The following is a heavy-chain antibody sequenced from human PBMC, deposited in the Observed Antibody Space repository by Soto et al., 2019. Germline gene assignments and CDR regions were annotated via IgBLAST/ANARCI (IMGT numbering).Heavy chain of an antibody. D-gene: IGHD3-9*01. CDR2: IYPGDSDT. V-gene: IGHV5-51*01. Sequence: GESLKISCQGSGYSFTSYWIGWVRQMPGKGLEWMGIIYPGDSDTRYSPSFQGQVTISADKSISTAYLQWSSLKASDTAMYYCARHPTYYDILTGYSYYYGMDVWGQGTTVTVSS. CDR1: GYSFTSYW. CDR3: ARHPTYYDILTGYSYYYGMDV. J-gene: IGHJ6*02.